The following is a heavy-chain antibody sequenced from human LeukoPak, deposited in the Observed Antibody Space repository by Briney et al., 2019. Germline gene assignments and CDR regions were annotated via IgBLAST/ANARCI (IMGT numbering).Heavy chain of an antibody. CDR3: AKDPDRSWYDQYDY. CDR2: ISASGAGT. CDR1: GFIFRSFA. V-gene: IGHV3-23*01. Sequence: GGSLRLSCEASGFIFRSFALSWVRQAPGKEPEWVAAISASGAGTYHADSVKGRFTISRDNSKNTLYLQMNSLRAEDTAVYYCAKDPDRSWYDQYDYWGQGTLVTVSS. J-gene: IGHJ4*02. D-gene: IGHD6-13*01.